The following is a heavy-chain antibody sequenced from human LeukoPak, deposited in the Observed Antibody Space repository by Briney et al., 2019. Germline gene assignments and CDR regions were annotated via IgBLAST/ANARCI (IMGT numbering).Heavy chain of an antibody. D-gene: IGHD3-9*01. CDR3: ARDNGRPDDRTVDY. V-gene: IGHV1-18*01. Sequence: ASVKVSCKASGYTFTSYRISWVRQAPGQGLEWLGWISAYNGNTNYAQKLQGRVTMTTDTSTSTAYMELRSLRSDDTAVYYCARDNGRPDDRTVDYWGQGTLVTVSS. CDR2: ISAYNGNT. CDR1: GYTFTSYR. J-gene: IGHJ4*02.